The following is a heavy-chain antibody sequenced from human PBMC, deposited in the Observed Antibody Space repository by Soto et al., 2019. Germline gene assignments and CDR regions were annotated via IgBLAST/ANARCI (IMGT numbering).Heavy chain of an antibody. D-gene: IGHD3-3*01. CDR3: AHSGVGRSYDFWSEGSYYFDY. V-gene: IGHV2-5*01. J-gene: IGHJ4*02. CDR2: IYWNDDK. CDR1: GFSLSTSGVG. Sequence: QITLKESGPTLVKPTQTLTLTCTFSGFSLSTSGVGVGWIRQPPGKALEWLALIYWNDDKRYSPSLKSRLTITQDTSKNQVVLTMTNMDPVDTATYYCAHSGVGRSYDFWSEGSYYFDYWGQGTLVTVSS.